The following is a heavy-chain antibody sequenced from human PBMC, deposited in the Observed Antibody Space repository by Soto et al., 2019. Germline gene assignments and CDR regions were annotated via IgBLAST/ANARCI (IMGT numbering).Heavy chain of an antibody. CDR1: GGTFSSYA. Sequence: SVKVSCKASGGTFSSYAISWVRQAPGQGLEWMGGIIPIFGTANYAQKFQGRVTITADESTSTAYMELSSLRSEDTAVYYCASGYCTNGVCYTDYFDYWGQGTQVTVSS. CDR3: ASGYCTNGVCYTDYFDY. J-gene: IGHJ4*02. D-gene: IGHD2-8*01. V-gene: IGHV1-69*13. CDR2: IIPIFGTA.